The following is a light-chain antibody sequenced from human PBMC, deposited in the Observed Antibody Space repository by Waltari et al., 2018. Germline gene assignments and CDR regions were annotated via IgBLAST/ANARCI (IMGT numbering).Light chain of an antibody. V-gene: IGKV1-39*01. Sequence: DIQMTQSPSARSASVGYRVTITCRENEAIVNLLNWYQQKPGKAPRLMIYATSTLENGVPSRFSGSVSGTEFSLTISSVQHEDVATYYCQQSYRVPWTFGQGSKIEVK. J-gene: IGKJ1*01. CDR1: EAIVNL. CDR2: ATS. CDR3: QQSYRVPWT.